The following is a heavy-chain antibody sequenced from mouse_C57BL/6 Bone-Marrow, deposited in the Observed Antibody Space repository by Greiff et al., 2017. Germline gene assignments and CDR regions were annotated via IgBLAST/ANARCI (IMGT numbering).Heavy chain of an antibody. D-gene: IGHD2-4*01. CDR2: INPDSSTI. V-gene: IGHV4-1*01. CDR1: GIDFSRYW. Sequence: EADGIDFSRYWMSWVRRAPGKGLEWIGEINPDSSTINYAPSLKDKFIISRDNAKNTLYLQMSKVRSEDTALYYCARRGYDYDLDYWGQGTTLTVSS. CDR3: ARRGYDYDLDY. J-gene: IGHJ2*01.